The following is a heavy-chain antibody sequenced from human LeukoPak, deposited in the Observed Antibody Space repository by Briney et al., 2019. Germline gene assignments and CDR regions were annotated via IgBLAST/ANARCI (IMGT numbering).Heavy chain of an antibody. CDR2: IGRSDSVI. CDR1: GFTFSDYE. V-gene: IGHV3-48*03. J-gene: IGHJ5*02. Sequence: PGGSLRLSCAASGFTFSDYEMNWVRQAPGKGLEWLAYIGRSDSVIHYADSVKGRFTISRDNAENSLYLQMSSLRVEDTAVYYCARDGGYCSGGSCNNWFDPWGQGTLVTVSS. CDR3: ARDGGYCSGGSCNNWFDP. D-gene: IGHD2-15*01.